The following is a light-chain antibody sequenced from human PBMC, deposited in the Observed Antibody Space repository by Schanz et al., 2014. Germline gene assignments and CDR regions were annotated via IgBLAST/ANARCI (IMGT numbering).Light chain of an antibody. J-gene: IGLJ1*01. Sequence: QSVLTQPASVSGSPGQSIAISCTGTSSDVGGYNYVSWYQQHPGKAPKLILFGVTNRPSGVPHRFSGSKSGNTASLAITGLQAEDEADYYCCSYAGTITPYVFGTGTKLTVL. V-gene: IGLV2-14*01. CDR1: SSDVGGYNY. CDR3: CSYAGTITPYV. CDR2: GVT.